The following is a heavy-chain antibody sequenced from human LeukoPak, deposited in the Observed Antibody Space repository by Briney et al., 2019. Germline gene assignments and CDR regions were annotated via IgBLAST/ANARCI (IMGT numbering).Heavy chain of an antibody. D-gene: IGHD6-13*01. V-gene: IGHV5-10-1*01. Sequence: GASLGISCKGSGYSFTSYWISWVRQMPGKGLEWMGRIDPSDSYTNYSPSFQGHVTISADKSISTAYLQWSSLKASDTAMYYCARHVGYSSSWVDYWGQGTLVTVSS. CDR3: ARHVGYSSSWVDY. CDR1: GYSFTSYW. CDR2: IDPSDSYT. J-gene: IGHJ4*02.